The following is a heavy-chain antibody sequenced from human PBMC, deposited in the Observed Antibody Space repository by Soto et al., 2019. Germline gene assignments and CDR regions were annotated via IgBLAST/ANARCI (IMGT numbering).Heavy chain of an antibody. Sequence: GASVKVSCKASGYTFTSYDINWVRQATGQGLEWMGWMNPNSGNTGYAQKFQGRVTITRNTSISTAYMELSSLRSEDTAVYYCAVGVYSSGWYYFDYWGQGTLVTVSS. CDR3: AVGVYSSGWYYFDY. V-gene: IGHV1-8*01. D-gene: IGHD6-19*01. CDR2: MNPNSGNT. CDR1: GYTFTSYD. J-gene: IGHJ4*02.